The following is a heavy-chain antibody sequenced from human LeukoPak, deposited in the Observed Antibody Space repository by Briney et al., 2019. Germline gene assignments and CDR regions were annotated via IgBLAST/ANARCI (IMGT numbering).Heavy chain of an antibody. J-gene: IGHJ4*02. Sequence: GASVKVSCKASGYTFTSYDINWVRQATGQGLEWMGWMNPNSGNTGYAQKFQGRVTITRNTSISTAYMELSSLRSEDTAVYYCARAPISSIAAGDYWGQGTLVIVST. CDR2: MNPNSGNT. V-gene: IGHV1-8*03. D-gene: IGHD6-6*01. CDR1: GYTFTSYD. CDR3: ARAPISSIAAGDY.